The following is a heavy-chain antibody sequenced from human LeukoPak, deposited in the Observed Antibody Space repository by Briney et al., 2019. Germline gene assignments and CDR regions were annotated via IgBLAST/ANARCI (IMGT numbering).Heavy chain of an antibody. CDR2: ISGSGGST. CDR1: GFTFSSYA. V-gene: IGHV3-23*01. D-gene: IGHD3-10*01. Sequence: GGSLRLSCAASGFTFSSYAMSWVRQAPGKGLEWVSAISGSGGSTYYADSVKGRFTISRDNSKNTLYLQMNSLRAEDTAVYYCASLITMVRGVHDAFDIWGQGTMVTVSS. J-gene: IGHJ3*02. CDR3: ASLITMVRGVHDAFDI.